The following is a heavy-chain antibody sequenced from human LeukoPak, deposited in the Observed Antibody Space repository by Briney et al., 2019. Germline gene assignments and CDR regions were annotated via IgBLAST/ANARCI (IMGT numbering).Heavy chain of an antibody. D-gene: IGHD4-17*01. J-gene: IGHJ4*02. CDR3: ARHDGDYGITSLDY. CDR2: VDPSDSYT. V-gene: IGHV5-10-1*01. CDR1: GYSFTNYL. Sequence: GESLRISCKGSGYSFTNYLISWVRQMPGKGLEWRGRVDPSDSYTNYSPSFRGHVTISADKSVSTAYLQWSSLKASDTAMYYCARHDGDYGITSLDYWGQGTLVTVSS.